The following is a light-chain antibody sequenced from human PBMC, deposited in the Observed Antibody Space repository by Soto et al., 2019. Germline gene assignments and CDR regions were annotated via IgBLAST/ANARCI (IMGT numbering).Light chain of an antibody. Sequence: QSVLTQPRSASGSPGQTVTISCTGTSSDIGDYNYVSWYQQHPGKAPKLMIFEVSKRPSGVPDRFSGSKSGNTASLTISGLQADYESDYYCSSYGGSNNVLFGGGTKLTVL. CDR2: EVS. V-gene: IGLV2-8*01. J-gene: IGLJ2*01. CDR3: SSYGGSNNVL. CDR1: SSDIGDYNY.